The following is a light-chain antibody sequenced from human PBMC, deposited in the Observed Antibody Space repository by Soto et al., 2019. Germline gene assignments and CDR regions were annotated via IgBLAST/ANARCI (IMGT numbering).Light chain of an antibody. V-gene: IGLV2-14*01. J-gene: IGLJ1*01. CDR1: ISDIGSHNY. CDR3: SSYRSSTTFV. CDR2: EVH. Sequence: QSVLTQPASVSGSPGESTTVSCSGSISDIGSHNYVSWYRQYPGEAPKLLIYEVHYRPSGVSSRFSGSKSGDTASLTISGLQAEDEADYYCSSYRSSTTFVFGNGTKVTVL.